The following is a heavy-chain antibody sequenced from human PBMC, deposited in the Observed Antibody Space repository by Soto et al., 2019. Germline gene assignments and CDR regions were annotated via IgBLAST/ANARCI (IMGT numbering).Heavy chain of an antibody. J-gene: IGHJ4*02. CDR3: ARDAPTIAAQDDY. D-gene: IGHD6-13*01. Sequence: QVQLVQSGAEVKKPGASVKVSCKASGYTFTSYGISWVRQAPGQGLEWMGWISAYNGYTNYAQKLQGRVTMTRDTSTSTANMEVRSLRSDDTAVYYCARDAPTIAAQDDYWGQGTLVTVSS. V-gene: IGHV1-18*01. CDR2: ISAYNGYT. CDR1: GYTFTSYG.